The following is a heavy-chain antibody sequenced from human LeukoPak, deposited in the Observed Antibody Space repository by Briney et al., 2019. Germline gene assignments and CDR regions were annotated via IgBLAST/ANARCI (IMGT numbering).Heavy chain of an antibody. V-gene: IGHV1-2*02. D-gene: IGHD6-25*01. J-gene: IGHJ4*02. CDR1: GYTFTGYY. CDR3: AREDRGSGVLAIDY. Sequence: ASVKVSCKASGYTFTGYYMHWVRQAPGQGLEWMGWINTNSGGTNYAQKFQGRVTMTRDTSISTAYMELSRLRSDDTAVYYCAREDRGSGVLAIDYWGQGTLVTVSS. CDR2: INTNSGGT.